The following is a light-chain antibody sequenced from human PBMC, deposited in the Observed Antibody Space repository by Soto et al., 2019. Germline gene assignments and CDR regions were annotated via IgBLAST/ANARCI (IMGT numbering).Light chain of an antibody. CDR1: QTVRSNY. CDR2: GAS. V-gene: IGKV3-20*01. CDR3: QHYGGPVGYS. J-gene: IGKJ2*01. Sequence: EIVLTQSPSTLSFSPGDRATLSCRASQTVRSNYLAWYQQKPGQAPKLLIYGASSRATDIPGSFSGSVSGSNLALNISRLEPEDFAVYYCQHYGGPVGYSFGQGTKLDIK.